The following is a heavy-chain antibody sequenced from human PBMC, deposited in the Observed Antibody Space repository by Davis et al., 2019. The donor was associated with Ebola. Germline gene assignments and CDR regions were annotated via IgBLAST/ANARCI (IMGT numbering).Heavy chain of an antibody. D-gene: IGHD6-13*01. V-gene: IGHV1-18*01. J-gene: IGHJ4*02. Sequence: ASVTVSCKASGYTFTNYGITWVRQAPGQGLEWMGWISGYNGNTHYAQKLQGRVTMTTDTSTSTAYMDLRSLRSDDTAVYYCARDIPAAALFDYWGQGTLVTVSS. CDR2: ISGYNGNT. CDR1: GYTFTNYG. CDR3: ARDIPAAALFDY.